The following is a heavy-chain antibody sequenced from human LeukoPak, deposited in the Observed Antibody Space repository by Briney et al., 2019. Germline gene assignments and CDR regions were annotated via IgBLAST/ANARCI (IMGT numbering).Heavy chain of an antibody. Sequence: PSETLTLTCTVSGGSISSDYWTWIRQPPGKGLEWIGYIFSSGSTNCNPSLKSRVTISIATSKSQFSLKPSSVTAADTAVYYCVRRSFLRRANYNYYFCDYWAQGILVSASS. CDR2: IFSSGST. CDR1: GGSISSDY. CDR3: VRRSFLRRANYNYYFCDY. J-gene: IGHJ4*02. D-gene: IGHD5-24*01. V-gene: IGHV4-4*08.